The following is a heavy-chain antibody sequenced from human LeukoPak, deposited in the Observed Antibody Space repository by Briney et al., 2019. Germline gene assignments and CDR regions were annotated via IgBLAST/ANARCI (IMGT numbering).Heavy chain of an antibody. CDR3: ARQIVVVPTAMVKGWFDP. CDR1: GDSVSSNGAA. Sequence: SRTLSLTCAISGDSVSSNGAAWNWIRQSPSRGLEWLGRTYYRSRWYNDYAESVKSRITINPDTSKHQFSLQLNSVTPEDTAVYYCARQIVVVPTAMVKGWFDPWGQGTLVTVSS. J-gene: IGHJ5*02. V-gene: IGHV6-1*01. D-gene: IGHD2-2*01. CDR2: TYYRSRWYN.